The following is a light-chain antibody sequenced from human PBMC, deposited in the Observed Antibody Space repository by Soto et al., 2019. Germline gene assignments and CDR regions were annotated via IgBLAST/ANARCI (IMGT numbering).Light chain of an antibody. J-gene: IGLJ1*01. CDR3: MSFTSSNTYV. V-gene: IGLV2-14*03. CDR1: SSVVGAYNF. CDR2: DVA. Sequence: QSALTQPASVSWSPGQSITISCTGNSSVVGAYNFVSWYQHHPDKAPKVVIYDVANRPSGVSYRFSASKSGNTASLTISGLQAEDEADYYCMSFTSSNTYVFGTGTKVTVL.